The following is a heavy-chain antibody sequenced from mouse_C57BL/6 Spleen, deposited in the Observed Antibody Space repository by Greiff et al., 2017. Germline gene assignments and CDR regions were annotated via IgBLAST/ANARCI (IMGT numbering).Heavy chain of an antibody. J-gene: IGHJ2*01. CDR2: ISNGGGST. CDR3: ARHTDRDGCDYFDY. V-gene: IGHV5-12*01. Sequence: EVHLVESGGGLVQPGGSLKLSCAASGFTFSDYYMYWVRQTPEKRLEWVAYISNGGGSTYYPDTVKGRFTISRDNAKNTLYLQLSRLKSEDTAMYYCARHTDRDGCDYFDYWGQGTTLTVSS. D-gene: IGHD2-14*01. CDR1: GFTFSDYY.